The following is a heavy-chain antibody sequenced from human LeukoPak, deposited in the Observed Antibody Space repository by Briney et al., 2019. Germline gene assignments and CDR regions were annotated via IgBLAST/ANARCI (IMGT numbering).Heavy chain of an antibody. D-gene: IGHD4-11*01. J-gene: IGHJ3*02. CDR1: GGTFSSYA. V-gene: IGHV1-69*04. CDR2: IIPILGIA. Sequence: ASVKVSCKASGGTFSSYAISWVRQAPGQGLEWMGRIIPILGIANYAQKFQGRVTITADKSTSTAYMELSSLRSEDTAVYYCARDLYSDDALDIWGQGTMVTVSS. CDR3: ARDLYSDDALDI.